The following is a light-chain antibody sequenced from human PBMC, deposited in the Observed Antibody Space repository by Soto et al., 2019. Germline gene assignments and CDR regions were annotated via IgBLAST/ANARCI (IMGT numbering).Light chain of an antibody. CDR3: AVWDDSLTAPV. J-gene: IGLJ2*01. V-gene: IGLV1-44*01. Sequence: QSVLTQPPSASGTPGQRVTISCSGSRSNIGTNAVNWYQQLPGTAPNVLLYGDNQRPSGVPARFSGSRSGTSASLAISGLRSEDEADYFCAVWDDSLTAPVFGGGTKLTVL. CDR1: RSNIGTNA. CDR2: GDN.